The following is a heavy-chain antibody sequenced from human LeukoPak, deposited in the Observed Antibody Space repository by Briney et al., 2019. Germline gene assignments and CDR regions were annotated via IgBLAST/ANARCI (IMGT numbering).Heavy chain of an antibody. V-gene: IGHV4-39*07. Sequence: SETLSLTCTVSGGSISSSSYYWGWIRQPPGKGLEWIGSIYYSGSTYYNPSLKSRVTISVDRSKNQFSLKLSSVTAADTAVYYCARGGGYGAYWFDPWGQGTLVTVSS. D-gene: IGHD5-18*01. CDR1: GGSISSSSYY. J-gene: IGHJ5*02. CDR3: ARGGGYGAYWFDP. CDR2: IYYSGST.